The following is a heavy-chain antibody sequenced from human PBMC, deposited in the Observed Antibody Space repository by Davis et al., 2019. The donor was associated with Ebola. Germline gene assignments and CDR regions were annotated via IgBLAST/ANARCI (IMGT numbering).Heavy chain of an antibody. CDR3: ANFLTEAAS. CDR1: GGSMSPYY. J-gene: IGHJ4*02. V-gene: IGHV4-59*01. D-gene: IGHD6-25*01. Sequence: MLSETLSLTCTVSGGSMSPYYWSWIRQPPGKGLEWIGYIYYSGSTNYNPSLKSRVTISVDTSKNQFSLKLSSVTAADTAVYYCANFLTEAASWGQGTLVTVSS. CDR2: IYYSGST.